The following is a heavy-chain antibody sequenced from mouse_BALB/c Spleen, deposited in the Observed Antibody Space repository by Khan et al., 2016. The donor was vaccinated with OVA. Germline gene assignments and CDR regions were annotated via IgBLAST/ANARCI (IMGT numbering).Heavy chain of an antibody. Sequence: QVQLKQSGPGLVAPSQSLSITCTISGFSFTNYGIHWVRQPPGKGLEWLVVIWSDGSTSYNSAPKSRLSISRDNSKSQVFLRMNSLQTDDTAMYYSARQPYFHYYIMNYWGQGTSVIVSS. D-gene: IGHD2-10*01. CDR3: ARQPYFHYYIMNY. CDR1: GFSFTNYG. J-gene: IGHJ4*01. CDR2: IWSDGST. V-gene: IGHV2-6-1*01.